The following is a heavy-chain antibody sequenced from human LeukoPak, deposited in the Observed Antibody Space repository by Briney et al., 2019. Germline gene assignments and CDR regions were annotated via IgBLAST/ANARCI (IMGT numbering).Heavy chain of an antibody. CDR2: IIPIFGTA. CDR1: GGTFSSYA. CDR3: ARTRPLPDPATAIPNSYFAY. D-gene: IGHD2-21*02. Sequence: GASVKVSCKASGGTFSSYAISWVRQAPGQGLEWMGGIIPIFGTANYAQKFQGRVTITADESTSTAYMELSSLRSEDTAVYYCARTRPLPDPATAIPNSYFAYWGQGTLVTVSS. J-gene: IGHJ4*02. V-gene: IGHV1-69*13.